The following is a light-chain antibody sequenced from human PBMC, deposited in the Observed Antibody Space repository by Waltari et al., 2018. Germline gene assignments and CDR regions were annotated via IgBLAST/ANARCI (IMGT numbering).Light chain of an antibody. CDR3: QTWDTTSVI. V-gene: IGLV3-1*01. Sequence: SYELTQPPSISVSPGQAVSITCSGAKLGDRLAFWYQQRPGQSPSLVIYQDDKRPSGIPERFSGSNSGNTATLTISGTQPLDEADYYCQTWDTTSVIFGGGTRLTVL. J-gene: IGLJ2*01. CDR2: QDD. CDR1: KLGDRL.